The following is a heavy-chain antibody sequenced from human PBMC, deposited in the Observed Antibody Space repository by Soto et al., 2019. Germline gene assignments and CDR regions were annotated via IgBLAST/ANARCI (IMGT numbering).Heavy chain of an antibody. Sequence: QVQLVQSGAEVKKPGASVKVSCKASGYTFTGYYMHWVRQAPGQGLEWMGWINPNSGGTNYAQKFQGRVTMTSDTSISPDYIELSRLRSDDTAVYYCARKYYDIFSAGRYFDYWGQGTLVTVSS. J-gene: IGHJ4*02. CDR3: ARKYYDIFSAGRYFDY. CDR2: INPNSGGT. D-gene: IGHD3-9*01. V-gene: IGHV1-2*02. CDR1: GYTFTGYY.